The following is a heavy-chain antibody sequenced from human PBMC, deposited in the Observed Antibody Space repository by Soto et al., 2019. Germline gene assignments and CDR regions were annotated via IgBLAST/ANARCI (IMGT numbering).Heavy chain of an antibody. D-gene: IGHD4-17*01. CDR1: GGTFSSYA. CDR2: IIPIFGTA. J-gene: IGHJ2*01. V-gene: IGHV1-69*06. Sequence: QVQLVQSGAEVKKPGSSVKVSCKASGGTFSSYAISWVRQAPGQGLEWMGGIIPIFGTANYAQKFQGRVTITADKSTSTAYMELSSLRSEDTAVYYCARVFSYGDYDWYFDLWGRGTLVTVSS. CDR3: ARVFSYGDYDWYFDL.